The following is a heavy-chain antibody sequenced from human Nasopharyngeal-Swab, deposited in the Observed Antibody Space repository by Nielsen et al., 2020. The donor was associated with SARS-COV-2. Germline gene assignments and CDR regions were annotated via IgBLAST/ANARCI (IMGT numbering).Heavy chain of an antibody. Sequence: GESLKISCAASGFTFSDYYMSWIRQAPGKGLEWVSYISSSGSTIYYADSVKGRFTISRDNAKNSPYLQMNSLRAEDTAVYYCARDQVPDAFDIWGQGTMVTVSS. J-gene: IGHJ3*02. CDR3: ARDQVPDAFDI. CDR1: GFTFSDYY. V-gene: IGHV3-11*04. CDR2: ISSSGSTI.